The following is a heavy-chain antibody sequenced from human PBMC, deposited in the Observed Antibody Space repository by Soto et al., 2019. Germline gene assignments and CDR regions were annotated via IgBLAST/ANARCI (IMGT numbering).Heavy chain of an antibody. V-gene: IGHV4-39*01. Sequence: KTSETLSLTCTVSGDSISSSRYYWGWIRQPPGKGLAWIGTIYYSGRTYYNPSLKSRVTISADTSKNQFSLQLSSVTVSDTAFYYCAKGNITGWTSYFDYWGHGTLVTVSS. J-gene: IGHJ4*01. CDR3: AKGNITGWTSYFDY. CDR2: IYYSGRT. D-gene: IGHD6-19*01. CDR1: GDSISSSRYY.